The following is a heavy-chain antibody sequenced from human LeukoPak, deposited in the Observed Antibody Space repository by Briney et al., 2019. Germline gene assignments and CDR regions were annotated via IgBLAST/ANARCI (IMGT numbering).Heavy chain of an antibody. CDR3: ARVVDPYYFDY. J-gene: IGHJ4*02. CDR2: IIPIFSTA. V-gene: IGHV1-69*13. Sequence: ASVKVSCKASGGTFSSYAISWVRQAPGQGLEWMGGIIPIFSTANYAQQFQGRVTITADESTSTAYMERSSLRSEDTAVYYCARVVDPYYFDYWGQGTLVTVSS. CDR1: GGTFSSYA.